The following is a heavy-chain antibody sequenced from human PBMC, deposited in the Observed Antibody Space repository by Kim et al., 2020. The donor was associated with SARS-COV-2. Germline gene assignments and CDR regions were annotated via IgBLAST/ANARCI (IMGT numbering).Heavy chain of an antibody. V-gene: IGHV3-33*01. CDR2: IWYDGSNK. D-gene: IGHD3-22*01. J-gene: IGHJ4*02. CDR1: GFTFSSYG. Sequence: GGSLRLSCAASGFTFSSYGMHWVRQAPGKGLEWVAVIWYDGSNKYYADSVKGRFTISRDNSKNTLYLQMNSLRAEDTAVYYCARDPDSSGYQPLPDYWGQGTLVTVSS. CDR3: ARDPDSSGYQPLPDY.